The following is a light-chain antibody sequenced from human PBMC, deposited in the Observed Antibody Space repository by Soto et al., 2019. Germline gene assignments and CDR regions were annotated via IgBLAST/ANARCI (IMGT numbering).Light chain of an antibody. CDR3: QQRSNWFT. V-gene: IGKV3-11*01. CDR2: DAS. J-gene: IGKJ2*01. CDR1: QSISFY. Sequence: EIVLTQSPATLSLSPGERATLSYRASQSISFYLAWYQQKPGQAPRLLIYDASNRATGIPARFSGSGSGTDFTLTISSLEPEDFAIYYCQQRSNWFTFGQGTKLEIK.